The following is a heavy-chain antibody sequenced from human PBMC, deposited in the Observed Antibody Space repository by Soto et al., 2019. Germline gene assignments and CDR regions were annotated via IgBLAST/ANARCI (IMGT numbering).Heavy chain of an antibody. D-gene: IGHD3-22*01. CDR1: GYTFTGYY. CDR2: INPNSGGT. CDR3: AREGGNYYDCSGYQGPIIYYYGLDV. Sequence: GASVKVSCKASGYTFTGYYMHWVRQAPGQGLEWMGWINPNSGGTNYAQKFQGWVTMTRDTSISTAYMELSRLRSDDTAVYYCAREGGNYYDCSGYQGPIIYYYGLDVWGQGTTFTVSS. J-gene: IGHJ6*02. V-gene: IGHV1-2*04.